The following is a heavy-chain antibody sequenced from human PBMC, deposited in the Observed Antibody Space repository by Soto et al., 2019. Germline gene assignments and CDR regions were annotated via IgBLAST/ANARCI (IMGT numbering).Heavy chain of an antibody. J-gene: IGHJ6*02. D-gene: IGHD5-12*01. CDR3: AKDRGGYLPHGYYYYGMDV. CDR2: ISYDGSNK. Sequence: GGSLRLSCAASGFTFSSYGMNWVRQAPGKGLEWVAVISYDGSNKYYADSVKGRFTISRDNSKNTLYLQMNSLRAEDTAVYYCAKDRGGYLPHGYYYYGMDVWGQGTTVTVSS. V-gene: IGHV3-30*18. CDR1: GFTFSSYG.